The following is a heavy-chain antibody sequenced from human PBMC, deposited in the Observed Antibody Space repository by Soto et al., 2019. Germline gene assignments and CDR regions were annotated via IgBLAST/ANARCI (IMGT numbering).Heavy chain of an antibody. Sequence: QGQLQQSGPGLVKPSQTLSLTCAISGDSVSSDITSWNWIRQSPSRGLEWLGRTYYRSKWFHDYAASVKSRITINPDTYKNQFSLELNSMNPEDTAVYYCARGNALDVWGQGTVVTVSS. D-gene: IGHD3-10*01. J-gene: IGHJ3*01. CDR2: TYYRSKWFH. CDR1: GDSVSSDITS. CDR3: ARGNALDV. V-gene: IGHV6-1*01.